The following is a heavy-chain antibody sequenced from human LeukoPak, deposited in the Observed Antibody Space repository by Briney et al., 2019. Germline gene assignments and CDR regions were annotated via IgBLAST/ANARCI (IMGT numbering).Heavy chain of an antibody. Sequence: ASVKVSCKASGYTCTGYYMHWVRQAPGQGLEWMGWINPNSGGTNYAQKFQGRVTMTRDTSISTAYTELTRLRSDDTAVYYCARDNGDYWFDYWGQGTLVTVSS. D-gene: IGHD4-17*01. V-gene: IGHV1-2*02. CDR1: GYTCTGYY. CDR2: INPNSGGT. CDR3: ARDNGDYWFDY. J-gene: IGHJ4*02.